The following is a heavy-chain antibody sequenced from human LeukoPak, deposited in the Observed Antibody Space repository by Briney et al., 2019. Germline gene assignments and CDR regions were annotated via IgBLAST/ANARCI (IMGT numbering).Heavy chain of an antibody. CDR2: ISGSGFNT. Sequence: GGSLRLSCSASGFTFSSYAMSWVRQAPGKGLEWVSAISGSGFNTYYADSVRGRFTISRDNSKNTLYLQLNSLRTEDTAVYYCAKANGITGTTYWYFDLWGRGTLVTVSS. D-gene: IGHD1-7*01. J-gene: IGHJ2*01. CDR3: AKANGITGTTYWYFDL. V-gene: IGHV3-23*01. CDR1: GFTFSSYA.